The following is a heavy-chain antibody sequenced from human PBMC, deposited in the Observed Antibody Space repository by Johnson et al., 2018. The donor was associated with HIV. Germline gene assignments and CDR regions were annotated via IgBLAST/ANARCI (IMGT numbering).Heavy chain of an antibody. CDR1: GFTFSYYC. Sequence: QVHLVESGGGVVQPGRSLRLSCAASGFTFSYYCIHWVRQAPGKGLEWVAVISYAGGDKYYADSVKGRFTISRDNSKNTLYLQMNSLRAEDTAVYYCAKDLRVYTCDAFDIWGQGTMVTVSS. CDR2: ISYAGGDK. V-gene: IGHV3-30*18. D-gene: IGHD6-13*01. CDR3: AKDLRVYTCDAFDI. J-gene: IGHJ3*02.